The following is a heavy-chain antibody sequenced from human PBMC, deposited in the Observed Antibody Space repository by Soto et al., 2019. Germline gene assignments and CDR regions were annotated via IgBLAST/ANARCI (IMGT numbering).Heavy chain of an antibody. CDR3: ARRRESGSYYLNYYGMDV. CDR1: GYSFTSYW. V-gene: IGHV5-51*01. J-gene: IGHJ6*02. CDR2: IYPGDSDT. Sequence: PGESLKISCKGSGYSFTSYWIGWVRQMPGKGLEWMGIIYPGDSDTRYSPSFQGQVTISADKSISTAYLQWSSLKASDTAMYYCARRRESGSYYLNYYGMDVWGQGTTVTSP. D-gene: IGHD1-26*01.